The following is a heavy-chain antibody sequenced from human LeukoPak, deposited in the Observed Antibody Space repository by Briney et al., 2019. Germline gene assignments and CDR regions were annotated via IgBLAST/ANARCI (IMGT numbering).Heavy chain of an antibody. D-gene: IGHD6-13*01. CDR1: GGSISSVSYY. CDR2: IYYSGST. V-gene: IGHV4-39*07. CDR3: ARAAAGTGWGMDV. J-gene: IGHJ6*02. Sequence: SETLSLTCTVSGGSISSVSYYWGWIRQPPGKGLEWIGSIYYSGSTYYNPSLKSRVTISVDTSKNQFSLKLSSLTAADTAVYYCARAAAGTGWGMDVWGQGTTVTVSS.